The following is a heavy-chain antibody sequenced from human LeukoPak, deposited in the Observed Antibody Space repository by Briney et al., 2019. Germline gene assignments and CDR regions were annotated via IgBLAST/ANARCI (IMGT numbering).Heavy chain of an antibody. Sequence: PGRSLRLSCAASGFTFSSYSMNWVRQAPGKGLEWVSYISSSSSTIYYADSVKGRFTISRDNAKNSLYLQMNSLRAEDTAVYYCARDSGAWDYYDSSGYTGYWGQGTLVTVSS. CDR3: ARDSGAWDYYDSSGYTGY. V-gene: IGHV3-48*04. D-gene: IGHD3-22*01. CDR1: GFTFSSYS. J-gene: IGHJ4*02. CDR2: ISSSSSTI.